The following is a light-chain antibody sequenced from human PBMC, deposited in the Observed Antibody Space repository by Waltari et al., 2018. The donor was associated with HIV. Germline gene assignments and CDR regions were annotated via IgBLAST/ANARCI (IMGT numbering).Light chain of an antibody. CDR3: LQGYSSPLT. V-gene: IGKV1-39*01. Sequence: DIQMTQSPSSLSASVGDRVTISCRTSQSINSFLNWYQQKPGKVPKLLIYGASTLESGVPSRFSGTGYGTDFSFTISNLQPEDFATYYCLQGYSSPLTFGPGTKVDIK. CDR2: GAS. J-gene: IGKJ3*01. CDR1: QSINSF.